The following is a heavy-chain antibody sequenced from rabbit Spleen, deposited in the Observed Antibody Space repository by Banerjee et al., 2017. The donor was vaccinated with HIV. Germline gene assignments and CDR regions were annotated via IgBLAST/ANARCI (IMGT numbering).Heavy chain of an antibody. CDR3: AREKSGYYGYDL. Sequence: QSLEESGGGLVKPGASLTLTCKASGFSFSSSDYMCWVRQAPGKGLEWIGYIDPIFTATYYANWAKGRFTISKTSSTTVTLQVASLTAADTATYFCAREKSGYYGYDLWGPGTLVTVS. D-gene: IGHD6-1*01. CDR2: IDPIFTAT. CDR1: GFSFSSSDY. J-gene: IGHJ4*01. V-gene: IGHV1S40*01.